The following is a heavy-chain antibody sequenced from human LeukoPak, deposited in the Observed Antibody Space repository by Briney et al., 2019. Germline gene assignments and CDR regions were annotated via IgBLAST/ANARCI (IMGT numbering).Heavy chain of an antibody. CDR1: GFTFSGSA. D-gene: IGHD6-13*01. CDR3: TRHQITAAADDY. CDR2: IRSKASSYAT. J-gene: IGHJ4*02. Sequence: PGGSPRLSCAASGFTFSGSATHWVRQASGKGLEWVGRIRSKASSYATAYAASVKGRFTISRDDSKNTAYLQMNSLKTEDTAVYYCTRHQITAAADDYWGQGTLVTVSS. V-gene: IGHV3-73*01.